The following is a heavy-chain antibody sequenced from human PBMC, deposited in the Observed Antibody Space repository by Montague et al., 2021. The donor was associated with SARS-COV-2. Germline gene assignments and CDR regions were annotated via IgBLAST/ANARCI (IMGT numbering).Heavy chain of an antibody. CDR3: ASSLVWFEIDY. V-gene: IGHV3-30*04. CDR1: GFTFSSYA. D-gene: IGHD3-10*01. J-gene: IGHJ4*02. Sequence: SLRLSCAASGFTFSSYAMYWVRQAPGKGLEWVAVISYDGSNKYYADSVKGRFTISRDNSKNTLYLQMNSLRAEDTAVYYCASSLVWFEIDYWGQGTLVTVSS. CDR2: ISYDGSNK.